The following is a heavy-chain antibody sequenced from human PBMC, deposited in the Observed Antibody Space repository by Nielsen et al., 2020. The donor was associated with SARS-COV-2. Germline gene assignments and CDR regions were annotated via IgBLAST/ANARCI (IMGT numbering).Heavy chain of an antibody. V-gene: IGHV3-20*04. D-gene: IGHD3-10*01. Sequence: GESLKISCAASGFTFDDYAMHWVRQAPGKGLEWVSGINWNGGSTGYADSVKGRFTISRDNSKNTLYLQMNSLRAEDTALHYCAKDDPQAYGSGSYNWFDPWGQGTLVTVSS. CDR1: GFTFDDYA. J-gene: IGHJ5*02. CDR3: AKDDPQAYGSGSYNWFDP. CDR2: INWNGGST.